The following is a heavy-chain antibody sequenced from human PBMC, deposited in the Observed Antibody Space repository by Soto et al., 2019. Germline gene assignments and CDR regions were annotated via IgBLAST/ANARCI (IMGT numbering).Heavy chain of an antibody. Sequence: GASVKVSCKASGGTFSSYTSSWVRQAPGQGLEWMGRIIPILGIANYAQKFQGRVTITADKSTSTAYMELSSLRSEDTALYYCARDVDADFRTDFAYWGRGTLVTVSS. CDR1: GGTFSSYT. D-gene: IGHD4-17*01. CDR2: IIPILGIA. J-gene: IGHJ4*02. CDR3: ARDVDADFRTDFAY. V-gene: IGHV1-69*04.